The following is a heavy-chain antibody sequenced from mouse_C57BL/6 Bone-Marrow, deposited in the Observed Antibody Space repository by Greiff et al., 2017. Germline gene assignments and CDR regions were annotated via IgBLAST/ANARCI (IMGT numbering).Heavy chain of an antibody. V-gene: IGHV5-4*01. CDR3: ARDNYYGSSYDY. D-gene: IGHD1-1*01. J-gene: IGHJ2*01. CDR2: ISDGGSYT. Sequence: VATISDGGSYTYYPDNVKGRFAISRDNAKNNLYLQMSHLKSEDTAMYYCARDNYYGSSYDYWGQGTTLTVSS.